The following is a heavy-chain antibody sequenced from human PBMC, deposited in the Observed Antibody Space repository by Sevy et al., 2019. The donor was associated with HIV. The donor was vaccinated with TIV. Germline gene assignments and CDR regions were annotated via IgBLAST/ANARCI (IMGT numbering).Heavy chain of an antibody. CDR2: TFSRSNWYN. CDR1: GDSVSSNNAA. J-gene: IGHJ6*02. V-gene: IGHV6-1*01. D-gene: IGHD1-20*01. CDR3: ARDGLTYGGMDV. Sequence: QSQTLSLTCAISGDSVSSNNAAWNWIRQSPSRGLEWLGRTFSRSNWYNDYAVSVKGRITINPDTSKNQLSLQLTSVTPEDTAVYYCARDGLTYGGMDVWGQGTTVTVSS.